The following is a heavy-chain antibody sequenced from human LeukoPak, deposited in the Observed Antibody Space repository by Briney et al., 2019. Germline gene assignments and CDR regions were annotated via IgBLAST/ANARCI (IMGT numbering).Heavy chain of an antibody. V-gene: IGHV4-61*01. CDR1: GGSVSSCSYY. CDR2: FYYSGST. J-gene: IGHJ4*02. CDR3: ARGAAAAGNPFDY. Sequence: AETLSLTCTVSGGSVSSCSYYWSWIRQPPGKGLEGIGYFYYSGSTNYNPSLKSRVTISVDKSKNQFSLKLSSVTAADTAVYYCARGAAAAGNPFDYWGQGTLVTVSS. D-gene: IGHD6-13*01.